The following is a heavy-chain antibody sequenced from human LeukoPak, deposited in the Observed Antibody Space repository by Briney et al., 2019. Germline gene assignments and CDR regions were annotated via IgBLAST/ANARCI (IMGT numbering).Heavy chain of an antibody. CDR1: GYTFTSYG. CDR2: ISAYNGNT. CDR3: ATDRFSDPHYYGMDV. Sequence: ASVKVSCKASGYTFTSYGISWVRQAPGQGLEWMGWISAYNGNTNYAQKLQGRVTMTEDTSTDTAYMELSSLRSEDTAVYYCATDRFSDPHYYGMDVWGQGTTVTVSS. D-gene: IGHD3-10*01. V-gene: IGHV1-18*01. J-gene: IGHJ6*02.